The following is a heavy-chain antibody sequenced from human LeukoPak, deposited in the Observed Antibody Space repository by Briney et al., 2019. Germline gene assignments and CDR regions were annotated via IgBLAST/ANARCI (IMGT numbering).Heavy chain of an antibody. D-gene: IGHD4-17*01. V-gene: IGHV4-39*07. CDR2: IYYSGST. J-gene: IGHJ5*02. CDR1: GGSISSSSYY. CDR3: ARDDYGGNSRKSWFDP. Sequence: PSETLSLTCTVSGGSISSSSYYWGWIRQPPGKGLEWIGSIYYSGSTYYNPSLKSRVTISVDTSKNQFSLKLSSVTAADTAVYYCARDDYGGNSRKSWFDPWGQGTLVTVSS.